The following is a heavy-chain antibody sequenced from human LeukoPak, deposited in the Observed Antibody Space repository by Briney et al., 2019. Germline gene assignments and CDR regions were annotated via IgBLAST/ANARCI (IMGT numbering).Heavy chain of an antibody. V-gene: IGHV4-39*01. Sequence: SETLSLTCTVSGGSITSGTYYWGWIRQPPGKGLEWIGNLHYSNSTYYKPSLKSRVTISVDTSKNQLSLKLSSVTAADTAVYYCARMTTVTTRCLDPWGQGTLVTVSS. J-gene: IGHJ5*02. CDR2: LHYSNST. D-gene: IGHD4-11*01. CDR3: ARMTTVTTRCLDP. CDR1: GGSITSGTYY.